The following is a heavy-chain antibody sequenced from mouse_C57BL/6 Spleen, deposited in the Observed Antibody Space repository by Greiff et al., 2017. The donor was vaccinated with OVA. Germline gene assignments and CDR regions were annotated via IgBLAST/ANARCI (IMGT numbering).Heavy chain of an antibody. V-gene: IGHV1-22*01. CDR1: GYTFTDYN. Sequence: EVKLQQSGPELVKPGASVKMSCKASGYTFTDYNMHWVKQSHGKSLEWIGYINPNNGGTSYNQKFKGKATLTVNKSSSTAYMELRSLTSEDSAVYYCARGGLNWDYFDYWGQGTTLTVSS. CDR2: INPNNGGT. CDR3: ARGGLNWDYFDY. J-gene: IGHJ2*01. D-gene: IGHD4-1*01.